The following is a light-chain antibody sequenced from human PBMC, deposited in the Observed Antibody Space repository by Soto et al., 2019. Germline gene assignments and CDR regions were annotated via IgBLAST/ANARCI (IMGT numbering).Light chain of an antibody. CDR1: QSVSIN. Sequence: EIVMTQSPATLSVSSGERATLSCRASQSVSINLAWYQQKPGQAPRFLIYGASTRATGIPARFSGSGSGTEFTLTISSLQSEDFAVFFCQQYNNWPITFGQGTRLEI. CDR2: GAS. CDR3: QQYNNWPIT. J-gene: IGKJ5*01. V-gene: IGKV3-15*01.